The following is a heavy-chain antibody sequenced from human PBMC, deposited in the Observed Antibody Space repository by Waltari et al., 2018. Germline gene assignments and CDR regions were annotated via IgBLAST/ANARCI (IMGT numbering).Heavy chain of an antibody. Sequence: QVQLQQWGAGLLKPSETLSLNCAFYGASFSGYYWSWIRQPPGTGLAWIGEINHSGSTNYNPSLKSRVTISVETYKNQFSLKLSSVTAADTAVYYCARALRFVLLWSRGMDVWGQGTTVTVSS. CDR2: INHSGST. J-gene: IGHJ6*02. CDR1: GASFSGYY. D-gene: IGHD3-10*01. V-gene: IGHV4-34*01. CDR3: ARALRFVLLWSRGMDV.